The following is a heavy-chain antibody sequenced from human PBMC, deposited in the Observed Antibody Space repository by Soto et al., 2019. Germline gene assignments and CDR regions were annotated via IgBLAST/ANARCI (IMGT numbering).Heavy chain of an antibody. D-gene: IGHD3-16*01. CDR2: ISYDGGNK. CDR1: GFTFSSYG. Sequence: GGSLRLSCAASGFTFSSYGMHWVRQAPGKGLEWVAVISYDGGNKYYLDSVKGRFTISRDNSKNALYLQMNSLRAEDTALYFCARNYPQNDFIWGSYFLSWGQGTLVTVSS. J-gene: IGHJ5*02. CDR3: ARNYPQNDFIWGSYFLS. V-gene: IGHV3-30*03.